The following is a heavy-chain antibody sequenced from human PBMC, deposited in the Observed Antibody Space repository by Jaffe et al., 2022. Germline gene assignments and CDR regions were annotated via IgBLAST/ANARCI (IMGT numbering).Heavy chain of an antibody. V-gene: IGHV3-66*02. CDR3: ARGGGAYCGRDCLRTFDN. D-gene: IGHD2-21*02. CDR2: LYAGGKT. J-gene: IGHJ4*02. CDR1: GLTVSSDY. Sequence: EAQLVESGGDLVQPGGSLRLSCAVSGLTVSSDYMSWVRQAPGKGLEWVSVLYAGGKTYYADSVKGRFTISRDNSKNTIYLHMNTLTAEDTAVYYCARGGGAYCGRDCLRTFDNWGQGTLVTVSS.